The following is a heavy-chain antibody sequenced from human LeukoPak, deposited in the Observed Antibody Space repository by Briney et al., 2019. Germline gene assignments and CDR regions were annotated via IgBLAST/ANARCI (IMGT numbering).Heavy chain of an antibody. D-gene: IGHD1-26*01. V-gene: IGHV3-30-3*01. J-gene: IGHJ4*02. Sequence: GRSLRLSCAASGFTFSSNAMHWVRQAPGKGLEWVAVITYDGSNKYYADSVKGRFTISRDNSRNTLYLQMNSLRAEDTAVYYCARGLLGATTSYFDYWGQGTLVTVSS. CDR1: GFTFSSNA. CDR3: ARGLLGATTSYFDY. CDR2: ITYDGSNK.